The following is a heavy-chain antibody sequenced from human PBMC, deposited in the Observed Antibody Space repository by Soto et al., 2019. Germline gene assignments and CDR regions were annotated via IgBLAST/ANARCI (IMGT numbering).Heavy chain of an antibody. Sequence: QVQLQESGPGLVKPSETLSLTCTVSGGSISSYYWSWIRQSPGKGLEWIGYISYSGSTKYNPSLKRRVTISVDTSKNQFPLKLSSVTAADTAVYYCARGRGDTAMAWYYWGQGTLGTVSS. D-gene: IGHD5-18*01. CDR1: GGSISSYY. J-gene: IGHJ4*02. CDR2: ISYSGST. V-gene: IGHV4-59*01. CDR3: ARGRGDTAMAWYY.